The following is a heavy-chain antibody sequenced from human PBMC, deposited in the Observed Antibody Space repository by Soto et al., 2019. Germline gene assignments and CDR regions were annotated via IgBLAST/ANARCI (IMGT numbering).Heavy chain of an antibody. CDR2: ISAYNGNT. CDR1: GYTFTSYG. V-gene: IGHV1-18*01. J-gene: IGHJ6*02. CDR3: ARSRLPTYSSGWYYYGMDV. D-gene: IGHD6-19*01. Sequence: ASVKVSCKASGYTFTSYGISWVRQAPGQGLEWMGWISAYNGNTNYAQKLQGRVTMTTDTSTSTAYMELRSLRSDDTAVYYCARSRLPTYSSGWYYYGMDVWGQGTTVTVSS.